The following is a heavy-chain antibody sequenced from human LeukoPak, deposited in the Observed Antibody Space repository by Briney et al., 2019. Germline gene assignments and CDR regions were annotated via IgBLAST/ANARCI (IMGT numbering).Heavy chain of an antibody. CDR2: ISVKHGTT. CDR1: GGTFSGFV. Sequence: GSSVKVSCKASGGTFSGFVISWVRQAPGQGLESMGWISVKHGTTHYVDKFHDRLTLTTDTSTRTASMELKSLTSDDTAVYYCARDLESDEGDYGDVLPGYWGQGTLVTVSS. CDR3: ARDLESDEGDYGDVLPGY. D-gene: IGHD4-17*01. J-gene: IGHJ4*02. V-gene: IGHV1-18*01.